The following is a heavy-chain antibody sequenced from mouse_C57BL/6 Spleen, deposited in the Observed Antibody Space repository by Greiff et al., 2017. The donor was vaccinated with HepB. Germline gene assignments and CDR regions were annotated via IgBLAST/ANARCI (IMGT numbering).Heavy chain of an antibody. CDR3: APLITTVVEGYFDV. CDR1: GYAFSSSW. D-gene: IGHD1-1*01. V-gene: IGHV1-82*01. CDR2: IYPGDGDT. J-gene: IGHJ1*03. Sequence: VQLQQSGPELVKPGASVKISCKASGYAFSSSWMNWVKQRPGKGLEWIGRIYPGDGDTNYNGKFKGKATLTADKSSSTAYMQLSSLTSEDSAVYFCAPLITTVVEGYFDVWGTGTTVTVSS.